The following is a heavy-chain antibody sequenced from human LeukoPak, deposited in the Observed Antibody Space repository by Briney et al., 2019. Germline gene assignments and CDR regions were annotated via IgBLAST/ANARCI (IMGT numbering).Heavy chain of an antibody. CDR1: GYTFTVYY. Sequence: ASVKVSCKASGYTFTVYYIHWMRQAPGQGLEWMGWINPKRGVTTYAQKYQGRGTMTRDTSIATAYMELTRLSSDATTMYYCARERRYCDYGNAFDGWGQGTKVTVSS. D-gene: IGHD4-17*01. V-gene: IGHV1-2*02. CDR2: INPKRGVT. J-gene: IGHJ3*01. CDR3: ARERRYCDYGNAFDG.